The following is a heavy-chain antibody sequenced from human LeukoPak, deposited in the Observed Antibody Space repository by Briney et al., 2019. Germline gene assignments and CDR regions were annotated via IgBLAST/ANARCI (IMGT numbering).Heavy chain of an antibody. J-gene: IGHJ4*02. CDR1: GYTFTNYG. D-gene: IGHD4-23*01. CDR3: AREGYGGNRDFDY. V-gene: IGHV1-18*01. CDR2: ISPYNGNT. Sequence: ASVKVSCKASGYTFTNYGLVWVRQATGQGLEWMGWISPYNGNTNYAQNLQGRVTMTTDTSTSTAYMELRSLRSDDTAVYYGAREGYGGNRDFDYWGQGTLVTVPS.